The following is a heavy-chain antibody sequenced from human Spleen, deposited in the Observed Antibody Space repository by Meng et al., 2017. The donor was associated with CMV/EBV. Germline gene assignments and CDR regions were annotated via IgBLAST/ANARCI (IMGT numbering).Heavy chain of an antibody. V-gene: IGHV3-23*03. Sequence: GESLKISCVASGFTFSNYAMSWVRQAPGKGLEWVSLIYTGGSSVFYRDSVKGRFTISRDDSRNTLYLQINTLRAEDTAVYYCAKDADLFEYWGQGVLVTVSS. CDR2: IYTGGSSV. J-gene: IGHJ4*02. CDR1: GFTFSNYA. CDR3: AKDADLFEY.